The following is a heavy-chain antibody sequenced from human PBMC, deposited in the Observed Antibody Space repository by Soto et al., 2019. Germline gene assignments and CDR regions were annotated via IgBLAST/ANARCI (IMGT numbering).Heavy chain of an antibody. CDR1: GFSLSTSGVG. CDR2: LYWDDDR. D-gene: IGHD4-17*01. CDR3: ANYTVTTYMDV. J-gene: IGHJ6*03. V-gene: IGHV2-5*02. Sequence: QITLRESGPTLVKPAQTLTLTCSFSGFSLSTSGVGVGWIRQPPGKALEWLGLLYWDDDRRYSPSLRSRLTITKDTSKDQVVLTLTNLVPGDTATYFCANYTVTTYMDVWGNGTTVTVSS.